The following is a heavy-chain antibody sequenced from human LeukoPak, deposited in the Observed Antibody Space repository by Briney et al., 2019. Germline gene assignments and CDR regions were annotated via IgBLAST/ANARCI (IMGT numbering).Heavy chain of an antibody. D-gene: IGHD3-16*02. CDR1: GYTFTSYG. J-gene: IGHJ4*02. CDR2: INTNTGNP. V-gene: IGHV7-4-1*02. Sequence: ASVKVSCKASGYTFTSYGMNWVRQAPGQGLEWMGWINTNTGNPAYAQGFTGRFVFSLDTSVSTTYLHISSLKAEDTAVYFCARAFQSLGGLSLPDYWGQGTLVTVSS. CDR3: ARAFQSLGGLSLPDY.